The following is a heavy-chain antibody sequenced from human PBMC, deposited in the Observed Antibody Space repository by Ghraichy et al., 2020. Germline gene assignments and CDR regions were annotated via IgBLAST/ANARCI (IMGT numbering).Heavy chain of an antibody. CDR2: IFVGGST. J-gene: IGHJ6*02. D-gene: IGHD5-18*01. V-gene: IGHV4-39*01. Sequence: ESLNISCTVSGGSILSDTYFWGWLRPPPGKGLEWIGCIFVGGSTHYKPSLKSRVTISADTSKNQVSLKVSSMTAADTAVYYCARQAPYSPPVYGMDVWGQGTPVTVSS. CDR1: GGSILSDTYF. CDR3: ARQAPYSPPVYGMDV.